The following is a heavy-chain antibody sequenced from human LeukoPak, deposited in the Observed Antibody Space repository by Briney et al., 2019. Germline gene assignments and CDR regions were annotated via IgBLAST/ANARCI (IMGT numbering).Heavy chain of an antibody. CDR1: GGTFSSYA. D-gene: IGHD3-22*01. CDR2: IIPIFGTA. V-gene: IGHV1-69*05. Sequence: GASVKVSCKASGGTFSSYAISWVRQAPGQGLEWMGGIIPIFGTANYAQKFQGRVTITTDVSTSTAYMELSSLRSEDTAVYYCASGSSDDSSGYYSGYYYYMDVWGKGTTVTVSS. J-gene: IGHJ6*03. CDR3: ASGSSDDSSGYYSGYYYYMDV.